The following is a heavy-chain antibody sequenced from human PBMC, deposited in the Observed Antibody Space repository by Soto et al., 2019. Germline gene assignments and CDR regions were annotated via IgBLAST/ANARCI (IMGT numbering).Heavy chain of an antibody. J-gene: IGHJ4*02. V-gene: IGHV3-66*01. CDR1: GFTVSSNY. CDR2: IYRGDST. Sequence: GGSLRLSCAASGFTVSSNYMSWVRQAPGKGLEWVSVIYRGDSTYYADSVKGRFTISRDNSKNTLYLQMNSLRAEDTAVYYCARDLYLSYWGQGTLVTVSS. D-gene: IGHD2-2*01. CDR3: ARDLYLSY.